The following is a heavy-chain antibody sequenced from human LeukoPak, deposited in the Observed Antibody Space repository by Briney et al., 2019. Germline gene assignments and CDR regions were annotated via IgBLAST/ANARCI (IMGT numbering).Heavy chain of an antibody. V-gene: IGHV4-34*01. CDR2: INHSGNA. CDR1: GGSISSYY. CDR3: ARGQGTVTTH. Sequence: SETLSLTCTVSGGSISSYYWTWIRQPPGKGLEWIGEINHSGNANYNPSLKSRVTISLDMSENHFSLKLTSVTAADTAVYYCARGQGTVTTHWGQGTLVTVSS. J-gene: IGHJ4*02. D-gene: IGHD4-17*01.